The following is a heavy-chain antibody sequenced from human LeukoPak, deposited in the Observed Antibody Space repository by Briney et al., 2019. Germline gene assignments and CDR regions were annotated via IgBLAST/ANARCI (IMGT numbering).Heavy chain of an antibody. CDR3: ARNRGSSGYYFWAHIDY. V-gene: IGHV4-31*03. D-gene: IGHD3-22*01. CDR1: GGSISSSNCF. CDR2: IYYSGST. J-gene: IGHJ4*02. Sequence: SETLSLTCSVSGGSISSSNCFWGWIRQPPGKGLEWIGYIYYSGSTYYNPSLKSRVTISVDTSKNQFSLKLSSVTAADTAVYYCARNRGSSGYYFWAHIDYWGQGTLVTVSS.